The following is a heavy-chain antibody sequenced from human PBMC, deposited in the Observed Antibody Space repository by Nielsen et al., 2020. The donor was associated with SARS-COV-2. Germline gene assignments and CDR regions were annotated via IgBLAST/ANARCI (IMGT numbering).Heavy chain of an antibody. J-gene: IGHJ6*02. CDR2: INWNSGST. CDR3: ARGGSGGYREHGMDV. V-gene: IGHV3-20*04. CDR1: GFTFDDYA. Sequence: GESLKISCAASGFTFDDYAMHWVRQAPGKGLEWVAGINWNSGSTGYADSVEGRFTISRDNAMNTLYLEIKSLRADDTALYYCARGGSGGYREHGMDVWGQGTTITVSS. D-gene: IGHD5-12*01.